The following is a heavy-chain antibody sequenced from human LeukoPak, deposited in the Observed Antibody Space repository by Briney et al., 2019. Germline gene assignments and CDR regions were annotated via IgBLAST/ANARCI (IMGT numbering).Heavy chain of an antibody. J-gene: IGHJ4*02. V-gene: IGHV3-53*01. CDR2: IYSGGST. CDR1: GLIVSNNY. D-gene: IGHD2-8*02. Sequence: GGSLRLSCAASGLIVSNNYMNWVRLAPGKGLEWVSIIYSGGSTHYADSVKGRFTVSRDNSKNTLYLQMNSLRAEDTAIYYCATYRQVLLPFESWGQGTLVTVSS. CDR3: ATYRQVLLPFES.